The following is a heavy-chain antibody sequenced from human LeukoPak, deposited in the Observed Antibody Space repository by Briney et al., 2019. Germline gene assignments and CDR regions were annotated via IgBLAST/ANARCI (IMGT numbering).Heavy chain of an antibody. V-gene: IGHV1-46*01. CDR3: ARAGYSSSSGRILDY. D-gene: IGHD6-6*01. J-gene: IGHJ4*02. CDR2: INPSGGST. Sequence: APVKVSCKASGYTFTSYYMHWVRQAPGQGLEWMGIINPSGGSTSYAQKFQGRVTMTRDMSTSTVYMELSSLRSEDTAVYYCARAGYSSSSGRILDYWGQGTLVTVSS. CDR1: GYTFTSYY.